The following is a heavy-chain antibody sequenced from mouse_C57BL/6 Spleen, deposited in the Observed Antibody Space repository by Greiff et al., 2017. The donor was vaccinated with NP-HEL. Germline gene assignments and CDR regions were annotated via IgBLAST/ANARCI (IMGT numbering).Heavy chain of an antibody. CDR1: GFTFSDYY. Sequence: VQLKESGGGLVQPGGSLKLSCAASGFTFSDYYMYWVRQTPEKRLEWVAYISNGGGSTYYPDTVKGRFTISRDNAKNTLYLQMSRLKSEDTAMYYCARLSTIRDFDVWGTGTTVTVSS. CDR2: ISNGGGST. J-gene: IGHJ1*03. V-gene: IGHV5-12*01. CDR3: ARLSTIRDFDV. D-gene: IGHD2-1*01.